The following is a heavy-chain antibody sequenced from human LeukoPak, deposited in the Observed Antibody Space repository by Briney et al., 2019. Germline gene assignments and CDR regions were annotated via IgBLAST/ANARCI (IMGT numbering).Heavy chain of an antibody. CDR1: GGSISSYY. CDR2: IYTSGST. Sequence: SETLSLTCTVSGGSISSYYRSWIRQPAGKGLEWIGRIYTSGSTNYNPSLKSRVTMSVDTSKNQFSLKLISVTAADTAVYYCARLRRYYYDSSGYYYLALDYWGQGTPVTVSS. CDR3: ARLRRYYYDSSGYYYLALDY. D-gene: IGHD3-22*01. V-gene: IGHV4-4*07. J-gene: IGHJ4*02.